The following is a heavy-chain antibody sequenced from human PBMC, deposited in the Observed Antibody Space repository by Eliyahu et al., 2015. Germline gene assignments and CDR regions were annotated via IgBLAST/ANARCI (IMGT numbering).Heavy chain of an antibody. J-gene: IGHJ2*01. Sequence: QVQLQQWGAGLLKPSETLSLTCAVYGGSFXGYYWSWIRQPPGKGLEWIGEINHSGSTNYNPSLKSRVTISVDTSKNQFSLKLSSVTAADTAVYYCARGNRGTMVRGVHYWYFDLWGRGTLVTVSS. CDR2: INHSGST. CDR3: ARGNRGTMVRGVHYWYFDL. V-gene: IGHV4-34*01. D-gene: IGHD3-10*01. CDR1: GGSFXGYY.